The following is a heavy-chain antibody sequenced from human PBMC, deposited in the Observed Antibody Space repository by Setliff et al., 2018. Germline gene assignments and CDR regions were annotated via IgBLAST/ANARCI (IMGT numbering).Heavy chain of an antibody. J-gene: IGHJ6*03. Sequence: WASVKVSCKASGYPFTNYGITWVRQAPGQGLEWLGWISTYNVNTTYAQKLQDRVTMTTDTSTSTAYMELRSLRSDDTAVYYCARRNFYYDSSGFALYYYYMDVWGKGTTVTVSS. CDR2: ISTYNVNT. CDR1: GYPFTNYG. D-gene: IGHD3-22*01. V-gene: IGHV1-18*01. CDR3: ARRNFYYDSSGFALYYYYMDV.